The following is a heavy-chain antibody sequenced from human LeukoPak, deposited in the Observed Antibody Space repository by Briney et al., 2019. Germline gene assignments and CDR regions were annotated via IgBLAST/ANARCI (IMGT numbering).Heavy chain of an antibody. J-gene: IGHJ6*04. CDR1: GFTVSSNY. D-gene: IGHD3-10*01. CDR3: ASPLSITMVRGVKGYYGMDV. CDR2: IYSGGST. V-gene: IGHV3-53*01. Sequence: PGGSLRLSCAASGFTVSSNYMSWVRQAPGKGLEWVSVIYSGGSTYYADSVKGRFTISRGNSKNTLYLQMNSLRAEDTAVYYCASPLSITMVRGVKGYYGMDVWGKGTTVTVSS.